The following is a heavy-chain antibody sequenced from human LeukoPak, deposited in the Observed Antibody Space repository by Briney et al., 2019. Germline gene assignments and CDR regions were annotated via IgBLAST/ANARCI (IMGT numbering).Heavy chain of an antibody. CDR3: ARVRGGTFFPHFDY. CDR2: ICSSGTT. Sequence: KPSETLSLTCTVSGDSINKYCWSWIRQPAAKALEWLGHICSSGTTNYNPSLKSRVTMSLDTSENQFSLNLTSVTAADTAFYYCARVRGGTFFPHFDYWGQGTLVTVSS. V-gene: IGHV4-4*07. J-gene: IGHJ4*02. D-gene: IGHD3-10*01. CDR1: GDSINKYC.